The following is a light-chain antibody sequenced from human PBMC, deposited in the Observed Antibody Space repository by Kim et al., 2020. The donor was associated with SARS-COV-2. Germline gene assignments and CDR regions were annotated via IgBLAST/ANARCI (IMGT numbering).Light chain of an antibody. Sequence: SASTGDRVTITCRASQDISSYLAWYQQKPGKAPKVLIYAASTLHTGVPSSFSGSGSGTDFTLTISYLQSEDFATYYCQQYYSYPLTFGGGTKVEI. CDR2: AAS. CDR1: QDISSY. CDR3: QQYYSYPLT. J-gene: IGKJ4*01. V-gene: IGKV1-8*01.